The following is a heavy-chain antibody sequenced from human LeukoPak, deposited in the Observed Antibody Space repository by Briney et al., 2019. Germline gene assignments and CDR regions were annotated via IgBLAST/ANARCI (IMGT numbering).Heavy chain of an antibody. CDR1: GFTFTTYA. D-gene: IGHD3-16*01. CDR3: AKYRIGPYYVGVY. CDR2: ITSGGTT. J-gene: IGHJ4*02. Sequence: VGSLRLSYAASGFTFTTYAMIWVRQAPGKGLEWVSTITSGGTTYYADSVKGRFTISSDNSKNTLYLQMNSLRAEDTAIYYCAKYRIGPYYVGVYWGGGPLVTVSS. V-gene: IGHV3-23*01.